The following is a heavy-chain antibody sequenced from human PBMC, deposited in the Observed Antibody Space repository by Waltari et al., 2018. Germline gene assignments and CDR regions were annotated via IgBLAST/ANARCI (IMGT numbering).Heavy chain of an antibody. CDR3: AKGSSNIVATINYYYMDV. CDR1: GFTFSSYA. J-gene: IGHJ6*03. V-gene: IGHV3-23*04. D-gene: IGHD5-12*01. CDR2: VTGSGGRT. Sequence: EVQLVESGGGLVQPGGSLRLSCAASGFTFSSYAMYWVRQAPGKGLEWVSSVTGSGGRTYYADSVKGRFTISRDNSKNTLYLQMNSLRAEDTAVYYCAKGSSNIVATINYYYMDVWGKGTTVTVSS.